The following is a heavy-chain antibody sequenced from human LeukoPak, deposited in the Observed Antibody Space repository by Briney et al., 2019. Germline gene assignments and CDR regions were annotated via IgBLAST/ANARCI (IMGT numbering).Heavy chain of an antibody. V-gene: IGHV4-59*01. Sequence: SETLSLTCTVSGGSISGFYWSWIRQPPGKGLECIGYIYYSGSTNYNPSLKSRVTISVDTSKNQFSLKLSSVTAADTAVYYCARGGGSLHYFDYWGQGTLVTVSS. CDR3: ARGGGSLHYFDY. CDR1: GGSISGFY. D-gene: IGHD1-26*01. CDR2: IYYSGST. J-gene: IGHJ4*02.